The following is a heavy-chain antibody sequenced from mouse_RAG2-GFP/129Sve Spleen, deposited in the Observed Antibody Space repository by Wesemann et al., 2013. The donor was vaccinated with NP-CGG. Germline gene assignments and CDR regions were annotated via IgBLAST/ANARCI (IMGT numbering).Heavy chain of an antibody. CDR3: TRLGFAY. CDR2: IDPETGGA. V-gene: IGHV1-15*01. J-gene: IGHJ3*01. Sequence: QVQLQQSGAELVRPGASVTLSCKASGYTFTDYEMHWVKQTPVHGLEWIGAIDPETGGAAYNQKFKGKATLTADKSSSTAYMELRSLTSEDSAVYYCTRLGFAYWGPRGDSGSLSLQ. CDR1: GYTFTDYE.